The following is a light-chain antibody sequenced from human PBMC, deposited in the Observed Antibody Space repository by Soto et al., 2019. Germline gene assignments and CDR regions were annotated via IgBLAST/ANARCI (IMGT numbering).Light chain of an antibody. V-gene: IGKV3-20*01. Sequence: EIVLTLSPGTLSLSPGARATLSCRASQRVRGDSLAWYQQTPGQPPRFLIYGASSRATGIPDRFSASGSGTDFTLTISRLEPEDFAVYYCQQYGTSPTTFGPGTKVEIK. CDR1: QRVRGDS. CDR3: QQYGTSPTT. J-gene: IGKJ1*01. CDR2: GAS.